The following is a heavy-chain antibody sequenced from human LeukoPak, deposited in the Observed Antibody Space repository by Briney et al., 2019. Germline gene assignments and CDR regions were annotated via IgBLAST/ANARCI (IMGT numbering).Heavy chain of an antibody. D-gene: IGHD3-22*01. CDR3: ARVEYYYDSSGYYRDAFDI. Sequence: ASVKVSCKASGYTFTSYGISWVRQAPGQGLEWMGWISAYNGNTNYAQKLQGRVTMTTDTSTSTAYMELRSLRSDDTAVYYCARVEYYYDSSGYYRDAFDIWGQGTMVTVSS. CDR2: ISAYNGNT. J-gene: IGHJ3*02. V-gene: IGHV1-18*01. CDR1: GYTFTSYG.